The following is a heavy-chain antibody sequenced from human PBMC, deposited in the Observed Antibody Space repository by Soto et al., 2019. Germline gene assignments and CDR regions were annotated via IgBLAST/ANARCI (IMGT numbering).Heavy chain of an antibody. CDR2: MYRDGYS. D-gene: IGHD2-15*01. Sequence: GGSLRLSCAASGITVSDNYMSWVRQAPGEGLEWVPVMYRDGYSYYEDSVKGRFSISRDNSQNTLHLEMNSLRAEDTAVYYCARDFSMVVVAPGEWGQGTLVTVSS. CDR1: GITVSDNY. CDR3: ARDFSMVVVAPGE. V-gene: IGHV3-66*01. J-gene: IGHJ4*02.